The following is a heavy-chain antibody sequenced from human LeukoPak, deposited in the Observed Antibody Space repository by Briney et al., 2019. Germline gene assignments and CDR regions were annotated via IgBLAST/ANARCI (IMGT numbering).Heavy chain of an antibody. J-gene: IGHJ4*02. CDR1: GFTFGDYA. V-gene: IGHV3-49*03. CDR2: IRSKAYGGTT. D-gene: IGHD3-3*01. CDR3: TRADFWSGYYQIHDY. Sequence: GGSLRLSCTASGFTFGDYAMSWFRQAPGKGLEWVGFIRSKAYGGTTEYAASVKGRFTISRDDSKSIAYLQMNSLKTEDTAVYYCTRADFWSGYYQIHDYWGQGTLVTVSS.